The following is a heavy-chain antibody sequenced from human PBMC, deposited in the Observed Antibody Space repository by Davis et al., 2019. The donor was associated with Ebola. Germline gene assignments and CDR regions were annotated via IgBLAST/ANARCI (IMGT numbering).Heavy chain of an antibody. CDR1: GYTFTNYY. J-gene: IGHJ3*02. Sequence: ASVKVSCKASGYTFTNYYMHWVRQAPGQGLARPGMINPNDGRTIYAQKFQGRVTVTRDTSTTTVYMDLSSLRSEDTALYYCTTPGGQDSGYDVFDIWGQGTMVTVSS. CDR2: INPNDGRT. V-gene: IGHV1-46*03. D-gene: IGHD5-12*01. CDR3: TTPGGQDSGYDVFDI.